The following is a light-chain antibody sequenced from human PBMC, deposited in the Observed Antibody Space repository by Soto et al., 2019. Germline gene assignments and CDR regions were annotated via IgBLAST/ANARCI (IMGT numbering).Light chain of an antibody. V-gene: IGLV2-14*03. Sequence: QSALTHPASVSGSPGQSITISCTGTSGDIGAYNYVSWYHQHPGKAPKLMIYDVSNRPSGVSNRFSGSKSGNTASLTISGLQSADEANYYCSSYTSNNTLVFGGGTQLTVL. J-gene: IGLJ3*02. CDR1: SGDIGAYNY. CDR3: SSYTSNNTLV. CDR2: DVS.